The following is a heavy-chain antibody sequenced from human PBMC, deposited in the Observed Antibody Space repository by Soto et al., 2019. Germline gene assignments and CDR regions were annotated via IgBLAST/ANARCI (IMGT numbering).Heavy chain of an antibody. J-gene: IGHJ4*02. V-gene: IGHV4-61*01. CDR1: GGSVSSGSYY. Sequence: QVQLQESGPGLVKPSETLSLTCTVSGGSVSSGSYYWSWIRQPPGKGLEWIGYIYYSGSTNYNPSLKSRVTISVDTSKNQFSLKLSSVTAADTAVYYCARDSDYYDSSGYPGGFDYWGQGTLVTVSS. D-gene: IGHD3-22*01. CDR2: IYYSGST. CDR3: ARDSDYYDSSGYPGGFDY.